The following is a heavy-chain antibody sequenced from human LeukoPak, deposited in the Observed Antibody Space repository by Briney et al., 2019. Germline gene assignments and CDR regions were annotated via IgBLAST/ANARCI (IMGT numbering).Heavy chain of an antibody. Sequence: GGSLRLSCAASGFTFSSYAMSWVRQAPGKGLEWVSAISGSGGSTYYADSVKGRFTISRDNSKNTLYLQMNSLRAEDTAVYYCAKMRGVAPMRLWYFDCWGQGTLVTVSS. V-gene: IGHV3-23*01. CDR3: AKMRGVAPMRLWYFDC. J-gene: IGHJ4*02. CDR2: ISGSGGST. D-gene: IGHD2-15*01. CDR1: GFTFSSYA.